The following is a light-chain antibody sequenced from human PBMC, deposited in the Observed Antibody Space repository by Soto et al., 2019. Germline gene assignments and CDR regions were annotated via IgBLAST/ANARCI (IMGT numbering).Light chain of an antibody. CDR1: SSDIGGYNY. J-gene: IGLJ2*01. V-gene: IGLV2-14*01. CDR3: SSYTRSSTVV. Sequence: QSALTQPASVSGSPGQSITISCTGTSSDIGGYNYVSWYQQHPGKVPKLMIYDVNNRPSGVSNRFSGAKSGNTASLTISGLQAEDEAGYYCSSYTRSSTVVFGGGTKLTVL. CDR2: DVN.